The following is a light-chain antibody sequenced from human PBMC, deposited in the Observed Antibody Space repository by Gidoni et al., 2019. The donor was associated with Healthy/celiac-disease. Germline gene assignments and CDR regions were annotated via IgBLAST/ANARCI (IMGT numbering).Light chain of an antibody. V-gene: IGLV2-23*01. J-gene: IGLJ2*01. CDR1: SSDVGSYNL. CDR2: EGS. CDR3: CSYAGSSTHVV. Sequence: QSALTQPASVSGSPGQSLTISCTGTSSDVGSYNLVSWYQQHPGKAPKLMMYEGSKRPSGVSNRFSGSKSGNTASLTISGLQAEDEADYYCCSYAGSSTHVVFGGGTKLTVL.